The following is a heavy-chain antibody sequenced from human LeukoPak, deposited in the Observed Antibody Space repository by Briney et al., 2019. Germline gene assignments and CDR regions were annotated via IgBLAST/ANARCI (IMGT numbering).Heavy chain of an antibody. D-gene: IGHD3-22*01. Sequence: GGSLRLSCAASGFTFSSYEMNWVRQAPGKGLEWVSYISSSGSTIYYADSVKGRFTISRDNAKNSLYLQMNSLRAEDTAVYYCASTYDSSGHDVFDIWGQGTMVTVSS. V-gene: IGHV3-48*03. CDR2: ISSSGSTI. CDR3: ASTYDSSGHDVFDI. J-gene: IGHJ3*02. CDR1: GFTFSSYE.